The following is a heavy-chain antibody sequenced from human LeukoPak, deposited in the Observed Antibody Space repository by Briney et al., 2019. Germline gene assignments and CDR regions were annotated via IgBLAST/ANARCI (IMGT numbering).Heavy chain of an antibody. D-gene: IGHD1-26*01. CDR2: FYTSGST. CDR3: ALSGTYWGAFDI. J-gene: IGHJ3*02. CDR1: GGSISNYY. Sequence: PSETLSLTCTVSGGSISNYYWSWIRQPAGKGLEWIGRFYTSGSTSQNPSLKSRVTMSVDTSTNQLSLKLSSVTAAETAVYYCALSGTYWGAFDIWGQGTMVTVSS. V-gene: IGHV4-4*07.